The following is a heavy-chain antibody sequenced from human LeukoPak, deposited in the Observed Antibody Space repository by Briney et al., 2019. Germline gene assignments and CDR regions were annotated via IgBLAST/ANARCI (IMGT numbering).Heavy chain of an antibody. V-gene: IGHV3-23*01. Sequence: GGSLRLSCAASGFTFSSYAIHWVRQAPGKGLEWVSAISGSGGSTYYADSVKGRFTISRDNSKNTLYLQMNTLRAEDTAVYYCAKASRFGYSYGPREYFYYMDVWGKGTTVTISS. CDR3: AKASRFGYSYGPREYFYYMDV. CDR1: GFTFSSYA. CDR2: ISGSGGST. J-gene: IGHJ6*03. D-gene: IGHD5-18*01.